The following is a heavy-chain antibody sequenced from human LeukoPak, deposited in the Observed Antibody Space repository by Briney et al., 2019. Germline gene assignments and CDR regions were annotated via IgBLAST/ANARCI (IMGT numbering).Heavy chain of an antibody. CDR1: GGSISSGGYY. J-gene: IGHJ5*02. D-gene: IGHD3-10*01. CDR2: IYYSGST. CDR3: AREKSYYYGSGSYPGWFDP. Sequence: PSETLSLTCTVSGGSISSGGYYWSWIRQHPGKGLEWIGYIYYSGSTNYNPSLKSRVTISVDTSKNQFSLKLSSVTAADTAVYYCAREKSYYYGSGSYPGWFDPWGQGTLVTVSS. V-gene: IGHV4-61*08.